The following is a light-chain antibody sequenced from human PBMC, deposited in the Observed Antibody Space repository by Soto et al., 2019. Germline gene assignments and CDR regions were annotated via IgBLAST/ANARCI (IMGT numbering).Light chain of an antibody. CDR2: AAS. V-gene: IGKV1-8*01. J-gene: IGKJ4*01. Sequence: IRMTQSPSSFSASTGDRVTITCRASQGISSYLAWYQQKPGKAPKLLIYAASTLQSGVPSRFSGSGSGTDFTLTISCLQSEDFATYYCQQYYSYPALTFGGGTKVEIK. CDR1: QGISSY. CDR3: QQYYSYPALT.